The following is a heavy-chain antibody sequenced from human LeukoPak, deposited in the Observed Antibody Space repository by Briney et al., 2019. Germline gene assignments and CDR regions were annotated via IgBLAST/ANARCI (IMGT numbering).Heavy chain of an antibody. Sequence: ASVKVSCKASGYTFTGYYMHWVRQAPGQGLEWMGWINPNSGGTNYAQKFQGRVTMTRDTSISTAYMELSRLRSDDTAVYYCARESFDSSSWYGPDYWGQGTLVTVSS. CDR3: ARESFDSSSWYGPDY. CDR2: INPNSGGT. CDR1: GYTFTGYY. J-gene: IGHJ4*02. V-gene: IGHV1-2*02. D-gene: IGHD6-13*01.